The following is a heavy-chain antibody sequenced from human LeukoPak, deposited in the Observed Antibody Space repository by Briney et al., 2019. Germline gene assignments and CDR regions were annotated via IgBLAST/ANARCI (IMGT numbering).Heavy chain of an antibody. V-gene: IGHV4-59*01. D-gene: IGHD3-16*01. J-gene: IGHJ5*02. Sequence: SETLSLTCTVSGGSISSYYWSWLRQPPGKGLEWIGYIDYSGSTHYNPSLKSRVTISVGTSKNQFSLKLSSVTAADTAVYYCARGANWFDPWGQGTLVTVSS. CDR2: IDYSGST. CDR1: GGSISSYY. CDR3: ARGANWFDP.